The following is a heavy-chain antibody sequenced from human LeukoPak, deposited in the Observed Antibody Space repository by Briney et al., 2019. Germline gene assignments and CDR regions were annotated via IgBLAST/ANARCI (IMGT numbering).Heavy chain of an antibody. Sequence: KPSETLSLTCAVYGGSFSGYYWSWIRQPPGKGLEWIGEINHSGSTNYNPSLKSRVTISVDTSKNQFSLKLSSVTAADTAVYYCARQNRYYGSGSYWPIDYWGQGTLVTVSS. CDR2: INHSGST. CDR3: ARQNRYYGSGSYWPIDY. J-gene: IGHJ4*02. V-gene: IGHV4-34*01. D-gene: IGHD3-10*01. CDR1: GGSFSGYY.